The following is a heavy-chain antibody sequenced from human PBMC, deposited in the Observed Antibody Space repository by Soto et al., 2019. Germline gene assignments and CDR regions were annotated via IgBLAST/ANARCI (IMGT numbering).Heavy chain of an antibody. V-gene: IGHV1-18*04. CDR3: AREYYSTTTWIDY. J-gene: IGHJ4*02. Sequence: ASVKVSCKTSGFTFTSYPFSWVRQVPGQGLEWLAWVHPYEGTTKVAHQFRDRLTVTTDTSAATVFMELTRLTSDDTAVYFCAREYYSTTTWIDYWGQGTLVTVSS. CDR2: VHPYEGTT. CDR1: GFTFTSYP. D-gene: IGHD2-15*01.